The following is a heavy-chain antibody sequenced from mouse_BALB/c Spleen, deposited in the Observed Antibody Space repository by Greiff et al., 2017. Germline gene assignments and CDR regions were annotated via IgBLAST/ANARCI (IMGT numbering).Heavy chain of an antibody. CDR2: IWTGGGT. J-gene: IGHJ4*01. D-gene: IGHD1-1*01. Sequence: QVQLKESGPGLVAPSQSLSITCTVSGFSLTSYDISWIRQPPGKGLEWLGVIWTGGGTNYNSAFMSRLSISKDNSKSQVFLKMNSLQTDDTAIYYCVRDRGYYGSSFFYAMDYWGQGTSVTVSS. CDR1: GFSLTSYD. V-gene: IGHV2-9-2*01. CDR3: VRDRGYYGSSFFYAMDY.